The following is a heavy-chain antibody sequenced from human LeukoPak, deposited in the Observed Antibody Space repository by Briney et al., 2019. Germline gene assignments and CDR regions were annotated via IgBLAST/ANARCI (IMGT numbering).Heavy chain of an antibody. Sequence: GSLRLSCTASGFTFSNYWMSWVRQAPGKGLEWVAVIWYDGSNKYYADSVKGRFTISGDNSKNTLYLQMNSLRAEDTAVYYCARDTGFDYWGQGTLVTVSS. D-gene: IGHD3-10*01. CDR1: GFTFSNYW. CDR3: ARDTGFDY. V-gene: IGHV3-33*08. CDR2: IWYDGSNK. J-gene: IGHJ4*02.